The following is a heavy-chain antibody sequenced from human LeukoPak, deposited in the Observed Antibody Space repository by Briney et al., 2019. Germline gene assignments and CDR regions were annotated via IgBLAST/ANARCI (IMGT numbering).Heavy chain of an antibody. J-gene: IGHJ4*02. CDR2: IYYIGSA. CDR1: GGSISRYY. V-gene: IGHV4-59*01. CDR3: ARDREGLIDY. Sequence: SETLSLTCTVSGGSISRYYWSWIRQPPGKGLEWIGFIYYIGSASYNPSLKSRVAISVDTSKSQFSLELSSVTAADTAVYYCARDREGLIDYWGQGTLVTVSS. D-gene: IGHD1-26*01.